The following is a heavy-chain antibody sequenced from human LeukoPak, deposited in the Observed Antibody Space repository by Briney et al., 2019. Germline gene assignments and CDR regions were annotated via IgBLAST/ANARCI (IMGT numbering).Heavy chain of an antibody. CDR2: IYYSGST. CDR3: ARTTAAGTYYFDY. CDR1: GGSISSYY. J-gene: IGHJ4*02. V-gene: IGHV4-59*01. D-gene: IGHD6-13*01. Sequence: SETLSLTCTVSGGSISSYYWSWIRQPPGKGLEWIGYIYYSGSTNYNPSLKSRVTISVDTSKNQFSLKLSSVTAADTAVYYCARTTAAGTYYFDYWGQGTPVTVSS.